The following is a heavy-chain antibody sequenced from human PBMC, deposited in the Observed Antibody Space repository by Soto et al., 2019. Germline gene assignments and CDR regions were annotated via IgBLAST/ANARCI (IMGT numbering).Heavy chain of an antibody. CDR2: ISGYNGDT. Sequence: ASVKVSCNASGYTFTRYGISWVRQAPGQGLEWMGWISGYNGDTNYAQKFQDRVSMTIDTSTTTAYMELRSLTSDDTAIYYCSKNGQPPYYYYAMDVWG. V-gene: IGHV1-18*01. CDR3: SKNGQPPYYYYAMDV. CDR1: GYTFTRYG. D-gene: IGHD1-1*01. J-gene: IGHJ6*02.